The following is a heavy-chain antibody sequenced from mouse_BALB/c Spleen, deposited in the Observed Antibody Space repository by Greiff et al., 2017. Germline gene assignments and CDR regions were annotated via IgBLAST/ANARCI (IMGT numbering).Heavy chain of an antibody. CDR3: ARREGFYGLDV. J-gene: IGHJ1*01. D-gene: IGHD1-2*01. CDR1: GFNIKDPY. Sequence: VQLQQSGAELVKPGASVKLSCTASGFNIKDPYLHWVKQRPEQGLEWIGRIDPANGNTKYDPKFQGKATITADTSSNTAYLQLSSLTSEDTAVYYCARREGFYGLDVWGAGTTVTVSS. V-gene: IGHV14-3*02. CDR2: IDPANGNT.